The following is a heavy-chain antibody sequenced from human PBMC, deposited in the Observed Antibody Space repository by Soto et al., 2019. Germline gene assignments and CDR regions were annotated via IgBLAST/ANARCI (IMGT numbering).Heavy chain of an antibody. V-gene: IGHV3-21*01. CDR2: ISSSSDYI. Sequence: PGGSLRLSCAASGFTLSSYSMNWVRQAPGKGLEWLSSISSSSDYIYYADSVKGRFTISRDNARNSLYLQMNSLRAEDTAVYYCARKPGDYIFDQWGQGTLVTVS. CDR1: GFTLSSYS. CDR3: ARKPGDYIFDQ. J-gene: IGHJ4*02. D-gene: IGHD4-17*01.